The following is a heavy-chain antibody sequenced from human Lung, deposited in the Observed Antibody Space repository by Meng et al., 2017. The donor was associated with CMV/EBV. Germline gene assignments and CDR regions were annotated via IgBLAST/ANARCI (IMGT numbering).Heavy chain of an antibody. CDR3: ASFPPPGKQWLVTDY. V-gene: IGHV4-4*03. Sequence: PPGSGPRRGSLLGTLPLTSRVSAGLISGSNWWSWGRQPPGKGLEWIGEIYHSGSTNYNPSLKSRVTISVDKSKNQFSLKLSSVTAADTAVYYCASFPPPGKQWLVTDYWGQGTLVTVSS. CDR1: AGLISGSNW. CDR2: IYHSGST. D-gene: IGHD6-19*01. J-gene: IGHJ4*02.